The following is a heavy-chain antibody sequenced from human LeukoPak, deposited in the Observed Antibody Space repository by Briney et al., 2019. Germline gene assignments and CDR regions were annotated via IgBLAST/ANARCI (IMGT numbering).Heavy chain of an antibody. CDR3: AELDITMIGGV. CDR2: ISGSGSTI. D-gene: IGHD3-10*02. Sequence: PGGTLRLSCAASGFTFSSYGMSWVRQAPGKGLEWVSAISGSGSTIYYADSVKGRFTISRDNAKNSLYLQMNSLRAEDTAVYYCAELDITMIGGVWGKGTTVTISS. V-gene: IGHV3-48*04. J-gene: IGHJ6*04. CDR1: GFTFSSYG.